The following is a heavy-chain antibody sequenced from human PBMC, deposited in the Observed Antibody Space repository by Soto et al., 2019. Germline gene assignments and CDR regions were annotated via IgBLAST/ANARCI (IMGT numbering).Heavy chain of an antibody. J-gene: IGHJ3*02. CDR3: AYHPAKGTFDI. V-gene: IGHV3-23*01. Sequence: PGGSLRLSCAASGFTFSSYAMGWVRQAPGKGLEWVSAITGSGIGTYYADSVKGRFTISRDNSKNTLYLQMNSLRAEDTAVYYCAYHPAKGTFDIWGQGTMVTVSS. CDR1: GFTFSSYA. D-gene: IGHD2-2*01. CDR2: ITGSGIGT.